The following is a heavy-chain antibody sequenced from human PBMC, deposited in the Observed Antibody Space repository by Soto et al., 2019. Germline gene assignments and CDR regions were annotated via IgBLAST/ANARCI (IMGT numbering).Heavy chain of an antibody. D-gene: IGHD6-19*01. CDR1: GGSFSAFY. J-gene: IGHJ3*02. CDR3: ARSREQWLVDAFDI. CDR2: VNPTGTT. Sequence: SETLSLTCAVYGGSFSAFYWSWIRQPPGKELEWIGEVNPTGTTKYNPSLKSRVTMSLDTSKKQFSLNLNSMTAADTALYYCARSREQWLVDAFDIWGRGTLVTVSS. V-gene: IGHV4-34*01.